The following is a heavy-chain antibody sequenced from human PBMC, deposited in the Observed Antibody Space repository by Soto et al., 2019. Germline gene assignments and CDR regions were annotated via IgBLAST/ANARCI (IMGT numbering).Heavy chain of an antibody. CDR3: ARESSGYPDS. CDR2: ISGSSSTI. D-gene: IGHD3-22*01. Sequence: GGSLRLSCAASGFSFIVYSMNWVRQAPGKGLEWVSYISGSSSTIYYADSVKGRFTISRDNAKNSLYLQLSSLRDEDTAIYYCARESSGYPDSWGQGTLVTVS. J-gene: IGHJ4*02. CDR1: GFSFIVYS. V-gene: IGHV3-48*02.